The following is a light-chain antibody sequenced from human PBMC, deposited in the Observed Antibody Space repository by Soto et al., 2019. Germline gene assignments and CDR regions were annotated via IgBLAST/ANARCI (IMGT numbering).Light chain of an antibody. J-gene: IGKJ1*01. V-gene: IGKV1-39*01. Sequence: DIQMTQSPSSLSASVGDRVTITCRASQSIYIYLNWYQQTPGTAHRLLTSGASNLESGVPSRFGGSGSGTEFTLTINSLQPEDFRTYYCQHSYSTPLTFGQGTKVDI. CDR3: QHSYSTPLT. CDR1: QSIYIY. CDR2: GAS.